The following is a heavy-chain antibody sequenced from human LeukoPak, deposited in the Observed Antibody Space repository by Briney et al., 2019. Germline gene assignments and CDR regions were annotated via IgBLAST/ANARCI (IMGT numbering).Heavy chain of an antibody. J-gene: IGHJ4*02. V-gene: IGHV3-23*01. CDR2: ISGSGGTT. CDR1: GFTFSSYA. CDR3: ARGLYSGYDYYFDT. D-gene: IGHD5-12*01. Sequence: RPGGSLRLSCAASGFTFSSYAMNWVRQAPGKGLEWVSAISGSGGTTYYADSVKGRFTISRDNSKNTLYLQMNSLGAEDTAVYYCARGLYSGYDYYFDTWGQGTLVTVSS.